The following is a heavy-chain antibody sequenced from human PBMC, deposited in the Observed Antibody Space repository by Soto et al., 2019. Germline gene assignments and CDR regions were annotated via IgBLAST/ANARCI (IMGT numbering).Heavy chain of an antibody. J-gene: IGHJ3*02. Sequence: QLEESGGGLFQPGGSLRLSCVASGFAVSSSYMSWVRQAPGQRLEWVSALYDGDATYYADSVKGRFTISRDKSKNTLYLQMNSLRAEDMAIYYCARGQGWELPLGAFDIWGQGTMVTVSS. V-gene: IGHV3-66*01. CDR1: GFAVSSSY. CDR2: LYDGDAT. D-gene: IGHD1-26*01. CDR3: ARGQGWELPLGAFDI.